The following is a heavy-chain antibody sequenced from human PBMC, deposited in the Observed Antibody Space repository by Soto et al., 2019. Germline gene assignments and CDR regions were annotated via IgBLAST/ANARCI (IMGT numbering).Heavy chain of an antibody. Sequence: EVQVVESGGGLVQPGGSLRLSCAASGFTLSSYWMSWVRQAPGKGLEWVANIKQDGSEKYYVDSVKGRFTISRDNAKKSVYLQMNSLRGEDTAVYFCSRFSRPTWYFDLWGRGTLVTVSP. V-gene: IGHV3-7*01. CDR1: GFTLSSYW. CDR3: SRFSRPTWYFDL. CDR2: IKQDGSEK. J-gene: IGHJ2*01.